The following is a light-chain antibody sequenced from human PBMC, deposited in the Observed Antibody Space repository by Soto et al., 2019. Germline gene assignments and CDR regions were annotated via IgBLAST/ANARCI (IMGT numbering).Light chain of an antibody. J-gene: IGKJ4*01. Sequence: EIVLTQSPGTLSLSPGERATLSCRASQSVTSNYLAWYQQKPGQAPRLLIYGASSRATGIPDRFSGSGSGTDCTLRISGLESEDYAVYYCQQYGGSPRVTFGGGTKVEIK. CDR1: QSVTSNY. CDR3: QQYGGSPRVT. V-gene: IGKV3-20*01. CDR2: GAS.